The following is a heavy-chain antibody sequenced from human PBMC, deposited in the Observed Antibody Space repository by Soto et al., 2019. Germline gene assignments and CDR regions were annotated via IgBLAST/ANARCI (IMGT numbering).Heavy chain of an antibody. CDR1: GFTFSYYW. CDR2: IHSDGSST. D-gene: IGHD2-21*02. V-gene: IGHV3-74*01. J-gene: IGHJ3*01. CDR3: ARGDRGAFDL. Sequence: EVRLVESEGGLVQPGGSLSLSCAASGFTFSYYWMHWVRQAPGQGLLWVSRIHSDGSSTTYADSVKGRFTISRDNAKNTVSLQMNSLRVEDTGEYFCARGDRGAFDLWGQGTMVTVSS.